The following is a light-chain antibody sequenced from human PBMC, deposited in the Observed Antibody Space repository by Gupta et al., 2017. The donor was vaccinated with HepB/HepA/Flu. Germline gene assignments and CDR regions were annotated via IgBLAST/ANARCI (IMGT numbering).Light chain of an antibody. Sequence: EFVLTQLTATLSLSPGERVTLSCSASQSVSLSLAWYQQKPGQAPRLLVYDAFTRAAGVPARFSGSGSGTDFTLTISRLEPEDFAVYYCQQRSNWPLVTFGQGTRLDIK. J-gene: IGKJ5*01. CDR3: QQRSNWPLVT. CDR2: DAF. CDR1: QSVSLS. V-gene: IGKV3-11*01.